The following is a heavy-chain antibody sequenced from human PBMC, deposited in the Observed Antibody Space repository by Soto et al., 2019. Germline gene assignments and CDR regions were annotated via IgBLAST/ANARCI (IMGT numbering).Heavy chain of an antibody. CDR2: IYYSGST. J-gene: IGHJ5*02. CDR1: GGSISSYY. CDR3: AREYYDSSGHYPGEVDP. D-gene: IGHD3-22*01. V-gene: IGHV4-59*08. Sequence: SETLSLTCTVSGGSISSYYWSWIRQPPGKGLEWIGYIYYSGSTNYNPSLKSRVTISVDTSKNQFSLKLSSVTAADTAVYYCAREYYDSSGHYPGEVDPWGQGTLVTVSS.